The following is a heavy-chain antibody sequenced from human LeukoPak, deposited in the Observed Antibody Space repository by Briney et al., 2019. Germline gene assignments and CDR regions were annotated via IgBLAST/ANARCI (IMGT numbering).Heavy chain of an antibody. CDR2: ISSSGAAI. CDR1: GFTFRTFS. V-gene: IGHV3-48*01. D-gene: IGHD3-10*01. Sequence: GGSLRLSCAASGFTFRTFSMNWVRQAPGKGLEWVSYISSSGAAIYYTDSVKGRFTISRDNAKSSLFMQMESLRSDDTAVYFCAKDREIRGGGFDPWGQGTLVTVSS. CDR3: AKDREIRGGGFDP. J-gene: IGHJ5*02.